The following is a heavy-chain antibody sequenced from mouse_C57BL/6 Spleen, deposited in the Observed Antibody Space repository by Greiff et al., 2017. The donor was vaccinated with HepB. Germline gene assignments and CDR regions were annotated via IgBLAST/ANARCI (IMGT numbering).Heavy chain of an antibody. D-gene: IGHD1-1*01. Sequence: VKLQESGPGLVQPSQSLSITCTVSGFSLTSYGVHWVRQSPGKGLEWLGVIWRGGSTDYNAAFMSRLSITKDNSKSQVFFKMNSLQADDTAIYYCAKHYGSSPYWYFDVWGTGTTVTVSS. CDR2: IWRGGST. V-gene: IGHV2-5*01. CDR1: GFSLTSYG. CDR3: AKHYGSSPYWYFDV. J-gene: IGHJ1*03.